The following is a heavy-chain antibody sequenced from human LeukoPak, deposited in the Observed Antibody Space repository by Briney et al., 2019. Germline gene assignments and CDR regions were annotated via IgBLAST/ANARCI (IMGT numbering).Heavy chain of an antibody. V-gene: IGHV3-30-3*01. J-gene: IGHJ4*02. CDR2: MSYDENSK. Sequence: PGKSLRLSCAASGFIFNAYWMHWVRQAPGTGLEWVAVMSYDENSKYYADSVKGRFTISRDNSKNTVYLEMNSLRAEDTAVYYCARDYCSSTSCYSDYWGQGTLVTVSS. D-gene: IGHD2-2*01. CDR3: ARDYCSSTSCYSDY. CDR1: GFIFNAYW.